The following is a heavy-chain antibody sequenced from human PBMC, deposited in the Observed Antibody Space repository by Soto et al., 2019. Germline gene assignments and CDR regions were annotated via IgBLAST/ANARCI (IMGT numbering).Heavy chain of an antibody. CDR2: INPNSGGT. D-gene: IGHD1-1*01. J-gene: IGHJ6*03. CDR1: GYTFTGYY. Sequence: ASVKVSCKASGYTFTGYYMHWVRQAPGQGLEWMVWINPNSGGTNYAQKFQGWVTMTRDTSISTAYMELSRLRSDDTAVYYCATALLGYYYMDVWGKGTTVTVSS. CDR3: ATALLGYYYMDV. V-gene: IGHV1-2*04.